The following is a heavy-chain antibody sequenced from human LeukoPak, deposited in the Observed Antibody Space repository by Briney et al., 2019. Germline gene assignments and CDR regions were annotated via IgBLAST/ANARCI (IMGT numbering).Heavy chain of an antibody. V-gene: IGHV3-15*01. CDR1: GFTFSNAW. CDR3: TTVDSSGWYYFDY. J-gene: IGHJ4*02. Sequence: GGSLRLSCAASGFTFSNAWMSWVRQAPGKGLEWVGRINSKTDGGTTDYAAPVKGRFTISRDDSKNTLYLQMNSLKTEDTAVYYCTTVDSSGWYYFDYWGQGTLVTVSS. CDR2: INSKTDGGTT. D-gene: IGHD6-19*01.